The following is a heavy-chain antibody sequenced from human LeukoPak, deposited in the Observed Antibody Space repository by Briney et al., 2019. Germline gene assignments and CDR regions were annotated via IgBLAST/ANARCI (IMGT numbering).Heavy chain of an antibody. CDR3: ARAPPGVGDYYYYMDV. CDR2: INHSGST. Sequence: SETLSLTCAVYGGSFSGYYWSWIRQPPGKGLEWIGEINHSGSTNYNPSLKSRVTISVDTSKNQFSLKLSSVTAADTAVYYCARAPPGVGDYYYYMDVWGKGTTVTVSS. D-gene: IGHD3-16*01. J-gene: IGHJ6*03. V-gene: IGHV4-34*01. CDR1: GGSFSGYY.